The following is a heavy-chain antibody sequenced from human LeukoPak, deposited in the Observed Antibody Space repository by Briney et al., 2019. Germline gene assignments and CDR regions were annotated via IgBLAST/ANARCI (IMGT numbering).Heavy chain of an antibody. CDR2: IYYSGST. V-gene: IGHV4-39*01. D-gene: IGHD3-3*01. CDR3: ARRTYYDFRSGYYAFDY. Sequence: SETLSLTCSVSGGSISSSSYYWGWIRQPPGKGLEWIGSIYYSGSTYYNPSLKSRVTISVDTSKNQFSLKLSSVTAADTAVYYCARRTYYDFRSGYYAFDYWGQGTLVTVSS. J-gene: IGHJ4*02. CDR1: GGSISSSSYY.